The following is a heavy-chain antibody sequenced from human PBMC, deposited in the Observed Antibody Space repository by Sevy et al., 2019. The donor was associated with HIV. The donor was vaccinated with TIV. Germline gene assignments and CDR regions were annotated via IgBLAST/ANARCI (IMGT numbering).Heavy chain of an antibody. D-gene: IGHD5-18*01. V-gene: IGHV3-23*01. CDR2: ISGSGGST. Sequence: GGSLRLSCAASGFTFSSYAMSWVRQAPGKGLEWVSAISGSGGSTYYADSVKGRFTISRDNSKNTLYLQVNSLRAEDTAVYYCAKDSRNVDTAMVSSRGYWGQGTLVTVSS. CDR3: AKDSRNVDTAMVSSRGY. J-gene: IGHJ4*02. CDR1: GFTFSSYA.